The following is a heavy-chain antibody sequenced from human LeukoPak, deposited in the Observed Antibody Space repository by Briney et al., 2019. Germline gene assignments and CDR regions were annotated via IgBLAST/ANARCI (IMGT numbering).Heavy chain of an antibody. Sequence: GESLKISCKGSGYSFTTYWIAWVRQMPGKGLEWMGIIYPGDSDTRYSPSFQGQVTISADKSISTAYLQWSSLKASDTAMYYCARRSSGYEQYYYYYGMDVWGQGTTVTVSS. CDR2: IYPGDSDT. CDR1: GYSFTTYW. D-gene: IGHD5-12*01. J-gene: IGHJ6*02. CDR3: ARRSSGYEQYYYYYGMDV. V-gene: IGHV5-51*01.